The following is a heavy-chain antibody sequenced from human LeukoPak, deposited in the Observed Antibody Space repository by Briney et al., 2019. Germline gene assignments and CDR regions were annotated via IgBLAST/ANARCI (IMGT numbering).Heavy chain of an antibody. J-gene: IGHJ3*02. D-gene: IGHD3-22*01. CDR3: ARHVNYYDSSGYSGAFDI. Sequence: PSETLSLTCTVSSGSNSSGSYYWSWIRQPAGKGLEWIGRIYISGNTNYNPSLKSRVTISVDTSKNQFSLKLSSVTAADTAVYYCARHVNYYDSSGYSGAFDIWGQGTMVTVSS. CDR2: IYISGNT. CDR1: SGSNSSGSYY. V-gene: IGHV4-61*02.